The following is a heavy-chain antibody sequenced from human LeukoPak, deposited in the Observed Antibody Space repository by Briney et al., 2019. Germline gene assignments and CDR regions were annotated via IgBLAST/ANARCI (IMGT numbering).Heavy chain of an antibody. CDR3: ARGPTVVTKRGPRGIRRDAFDI. CDR1: GGSFSGYY. V-gene: IGHV4-34*01. D-gene: IGHD4-23*01. J-gene: IGHJ3*02. Sequence: SSETLSLTCAVYGGSFSGYYWSWIRQPPGKGLEWIGEINHSGSTNYNPSLKSRVTISVDTSKTQFSLKLSSVTAADTAVYYCARGPTVVTKRGPRGIRRDAFDIWGQGTMLTVSS. CDR2: INHSGST.